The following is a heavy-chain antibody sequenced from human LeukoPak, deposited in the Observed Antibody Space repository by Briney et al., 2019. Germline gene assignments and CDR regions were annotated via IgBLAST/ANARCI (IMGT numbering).Heavy chain of an antibody. CDR2: IWYDGSNK. D-gene: IGHD2-15*01. V-gene: IGHV3-33*01. CDR3: AREDSRTCFDY. J-gene: IGHJ4*02. Sequence: GGSLRLSCAASGFNFRNHGMHWVRQAPGKGLEWVAVIWYDGSNKYYVDSVKGRFTISRDNSKNTLYLEMNSLRAEDTAVYYCAREDSRTCFDYWGQGTQVTVSS. CDR1: GFNFRNHG.